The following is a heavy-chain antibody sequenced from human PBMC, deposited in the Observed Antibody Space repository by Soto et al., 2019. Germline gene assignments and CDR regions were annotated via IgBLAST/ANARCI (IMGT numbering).Heavy chain of an antibody. Sequence: ASVKVSCKASGGTFSSYAISWVRQAPGQGLEWMGGIIPIFGTANYAQKCQGRVTITADESTSTAYMELSSLRSDDTAVYYCANGSSSVPSNWFDPWGQGTLVTVSS. CDR2: IIPIFGTA. CDR3: ANGSSSVPSNWFDP. D-gene: IGHD6-6*01. V-gene: IGHV1-69*13. CDR1: GGTFSSYA. J-gene: IGHJ5*02.